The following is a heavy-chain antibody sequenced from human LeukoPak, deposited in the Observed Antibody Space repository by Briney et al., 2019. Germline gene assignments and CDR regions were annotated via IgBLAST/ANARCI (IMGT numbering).Heavy chain of an antibody. CDR3: AKDIVGSAMTGIDY. V-gene: IGHV3-9*01. CDR1: GFDFDDYA. J-gene: IGHJ4*02. Sequence: GRSLRLSCAASGFDFDDYAMQWVRQAPGKGLEWVSGISWNSNTKGYADSVKGRFTIPRDNAKHSLYLQMDSLRPEDTALYYCAKDIVGSAMTGIDYWGQGTLVTVSS. D-gene: IGHD1-1*01. CDR2: ISWNSNTK.